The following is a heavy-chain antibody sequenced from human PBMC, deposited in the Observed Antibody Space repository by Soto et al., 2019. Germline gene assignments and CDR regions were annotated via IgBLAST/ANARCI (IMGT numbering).Heavy chain of an antibody. V-gene: IGHV1-69*13. CDR1: GGTFSSYA. D-gene: IGHD6-19*01. CDR2: XFPXFXTX. Sequence: GASVKFSCKASGGTFSSYAISCVRQAPGQGLEWMXXXFPXFXTXXXXXXSQGRVTITADESTSTAYMQLSSLRSADTAVYYCARGYSSGWNIIYWGQGTLVTVS. J-gene: IGHJ4*02. CDR3: ARGYSSGWNIIY.